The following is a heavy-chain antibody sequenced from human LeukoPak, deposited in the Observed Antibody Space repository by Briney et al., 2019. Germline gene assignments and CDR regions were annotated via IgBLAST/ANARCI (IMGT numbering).Heavy chain of an antibody. CDR1: GFTFSNYV. CDR3: ARHPTGFPNWFDS. CDR2: IGGRGEAT. V-gene: IGHV3-23*01. J-gene: IGHJ5*01. D-gene: IGHD4-17*01. Sequence: PGGSLRLSCAASGFTFSNYVMAWIRQPPGKGLEWVSSIGGRGEATYYADTAKGRFTISRDISKRSLYLQMDSLRAEDTAVYYCARHPTGFPNWFDSWGQGTLVTVSS.